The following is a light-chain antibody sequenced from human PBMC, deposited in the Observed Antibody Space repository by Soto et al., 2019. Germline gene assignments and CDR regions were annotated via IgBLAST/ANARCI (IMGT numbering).Light chain of an antibody. Sequence: ENVLTQSPGTLSLSPGERATLSCRVTQSVTSRYFAWYQQKPGQAPRLLIYGVSSRATDIPDRFSGSGSGTDFTLTISRLEPEDFVVYYCQQYSTLPHTFGQGTKLEVK. V-gene: IGKV3-20*01. CDR1: QSVTSRY. CDR2: GVS. CDR3: QQYSTLPHT. J-gene: IGKJ2*01.